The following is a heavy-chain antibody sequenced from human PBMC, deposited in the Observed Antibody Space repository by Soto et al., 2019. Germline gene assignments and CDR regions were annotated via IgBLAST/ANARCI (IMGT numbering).Heavy chain of an antibody. V-gene: IGHV1-2*04. CDR3: ATPIAVAGNYGMDV. CDR1: GYTFTGYY. D-gene: IGHD6-19*01. J-gene: IGHJ6*02. CDR2: INPNSGGT. Sequence: ASVKVSCKASGYTFTGYYMHWVRQAPGQGLEWMGWINPNSGGTNYAQKFQGWVTMTRDTSISTAYMELSRLRSDDTAVYYCATPIAVAGNYGMDVWGQGTTVTVSS.